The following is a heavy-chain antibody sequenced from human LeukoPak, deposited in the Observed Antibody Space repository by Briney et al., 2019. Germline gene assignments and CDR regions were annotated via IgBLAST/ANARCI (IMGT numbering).Heavy chain of an antibody. D-gene: IGHD3-10*02. CDR1: RFTFSAYA. Sequence: GGSLRLSCEASRFTFSAYAMTWVPQAPGRGLECVSSIGSDNKPHYSESVKGRFAISRDNSKSMLFLQLNRLRAEDTALYYCARDLKYYVAMDVWGQGTTVTVSS. CDR3: ARDLKYYVAMDV. CDR2: IGSDNKP. J-gene: IGHJ6*02. V-gene: IGHV3-23*01.